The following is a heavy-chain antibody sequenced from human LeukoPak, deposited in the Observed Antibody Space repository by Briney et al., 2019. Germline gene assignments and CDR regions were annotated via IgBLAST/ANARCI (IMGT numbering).Heavy chain of an antibody. CDR2: IYNSGTT. CDR3: ANSISMDFEY. J-gene: IGHJ4*02. D-gene: IGHD2/OR15-2a*01. Sequence: SETLSLTCTVSGGSVSSHYWNWIRQPAGKGLEWIGRIYNSGTTSYNPSLESRVTISIDRSKNQFSLKLTSVTAADTAVYYCANSISMDFEYWGQGTLVTVSS. CDR1: GGSVSSHY. V-gene: IGHV4-4*07.